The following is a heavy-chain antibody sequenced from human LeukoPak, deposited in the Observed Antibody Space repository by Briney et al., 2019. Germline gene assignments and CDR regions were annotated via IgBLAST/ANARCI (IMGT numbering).Heavy chain of an antibody. CDR2: IKQDGSG. D-gene: IGHD7-27*01. CDR1: GFTLSNYD. Sequence: PGGSLRLSCAASGFTLSNYDMSWVRQAPGKGLEWVANIKQDGSGNYVDSVKGRFTISRDNAKNSLYLQMNSLRVDDTAVYYCARGSYWGGDYWGQGTLVTVSS. J-gene: IGHJ4*02. V-gene: IGHV3-7*01. CDR3: ARGSYWGGDY.